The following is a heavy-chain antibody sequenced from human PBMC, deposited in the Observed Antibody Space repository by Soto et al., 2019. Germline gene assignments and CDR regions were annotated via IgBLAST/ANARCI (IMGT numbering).Heavy chain of an antibody. J-gene: IGHJ6*02. CDR2: IYYSGST. Sequence: LSLTCTVSSGSVSSGSYYWTWIQQAPGKGLEWIGYIYYSGSTYYNPSLKSRVTISVDTSKNQLSLKLSSVTAADTAVYYCAREVYDFWSNCYYGMDVWGQGTTVTVSS. CDR1: SGSVSSGSYY. CDR3: AREVYDFWSNCYYGMDV. V-gene: IGHV4-30-4*08. D-gene: IGHD3-3*01.